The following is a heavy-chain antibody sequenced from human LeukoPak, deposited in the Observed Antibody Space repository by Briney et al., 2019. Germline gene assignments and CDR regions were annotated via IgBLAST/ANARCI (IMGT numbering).Heavy chain of an antibody. CDR2: ISSSGSTI. CDR1: GFTFSSYE. J-gene: IGHJ4*02. CDR3: ARDFHYGGNSGFDY. V-gene: IGHV3-48*03. D-gene: IGHD4-23*01. Sequence: GGSLRLSCAASGFTFSSYEMNWVRQAPGKGLEWVSYISSSGSTIYYADSVKGRFTISRDNAKNSLYLQMNSLRAEDTAVYYCARDFHYGGNSGFDYWGQGTLVTVSS.